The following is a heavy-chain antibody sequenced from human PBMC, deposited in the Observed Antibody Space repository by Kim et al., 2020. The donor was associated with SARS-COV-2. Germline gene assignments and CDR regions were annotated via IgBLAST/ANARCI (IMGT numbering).Heavy chain of an antibody. Sequence: GGSLRLSCAASGFTFSSYGMHWVRQAPGKGLEWVAVISYDGSNKYYADSVKGRFTISRDNSKNTLYLQMNSLRAEDTAVYYCASDIVVVPAAALYYYYYYGMDVWGQGTTVTVSS. D-gene: IGHD2-2*01. CDR3: ASDIVVVPAAALYYYYYYGMDV. CDR2: ISYDGSNK. J-gene: IGHJ6*02. CDR1: GFTFSSYG. V-gene: IGHV3-33*05.